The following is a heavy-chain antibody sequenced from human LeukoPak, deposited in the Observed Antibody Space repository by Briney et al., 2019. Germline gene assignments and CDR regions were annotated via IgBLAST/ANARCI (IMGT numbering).Heavy chain of an antibody. J-gene: IGHJ2*01. Sequence: PGGSLRLSCAASGFTFSSYWMHWVRQAPGKGLVWVSRINSDGSSTSYADSVKGRFTISRDNAKNSLYLQMNSLRAEDTAVYYCARLGTTVTTPINYWYFDLWGRGTLVTVSS. CDR1: GFTFSSYW. CDR3: ARLGTTVTTPINYWYFDL. CDR2: INSDGSST. V-gene: IGHV3-74*01. D-gene: IGHD4-17*01.